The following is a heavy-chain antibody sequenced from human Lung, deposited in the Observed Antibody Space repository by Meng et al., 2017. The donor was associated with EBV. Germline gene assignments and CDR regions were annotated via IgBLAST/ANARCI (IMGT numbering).Heavy chain of an antibody. V-gene: IGHV4-4*02. CDR3: TTLYGDSIS. J-gene: IGHJ4*02. Sequence: VQLQESDPGLVKPSGTLSLTCDVSGVYIRNGQWWSWGRQAPGKGLEWIGEIYHSGRTNYNPSVKSRVSMSVDKSQNHFSLRLSPVTAADTAVYYCTTLYGDSISWGQGTLVTVSS. D-gene: IGHD4-17*01. CDR1: GVYIRNGQW. CDR2: IYHSGRT.